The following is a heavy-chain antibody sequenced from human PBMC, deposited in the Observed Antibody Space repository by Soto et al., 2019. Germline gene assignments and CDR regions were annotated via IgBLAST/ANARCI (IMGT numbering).Heavy chain of an antibody. D-gene: IGHD3-16*01. J-gene: IGHJ5*02. Sequence: GASVKVSCKASGFTFTSSAVQWVRQARGQPLEWIGWIVVGSGNTNYAQKFQERVAITRDMSTSTAYMELSSLRSEDAAVYYCAARIGGCLLGFDPWGQGTQVTVSS. CDR3: AARIGGCLLGFDP. CDR2: IVVGSGNT. V-gene: IGHV1-58*01. CDR1: GFTFTSSA.